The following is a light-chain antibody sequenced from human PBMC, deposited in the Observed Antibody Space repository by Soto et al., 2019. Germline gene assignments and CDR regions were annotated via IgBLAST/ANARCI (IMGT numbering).Light chain of an antibody. CDR1: QDIRNY. CDR2: TTS. J-gene: IGKJ1*01. Sequence: AIQMTQSPSCLSASVGDRVTITCLASQDIRNYLAWYQQKPGKAPKLLIYTTSNFHSGVPSRFSGSGSGTDFTLTISSLQPEDFATYYCLQYYNYPWTFGQGTKVDI. V-gene: IGKV1-6*01. CDR3: LQYYNYPWT.